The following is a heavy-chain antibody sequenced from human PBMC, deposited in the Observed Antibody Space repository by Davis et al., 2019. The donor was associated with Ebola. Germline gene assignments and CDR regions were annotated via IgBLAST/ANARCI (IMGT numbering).Heavy chain of an antibody. CDR2: INHSGST. Sequence: PSETLSLTCAVYGGSFSGYYWSWIRQPPGKGLEWIGEINHSGSTNYNPSLKSRVTISVDTSKNQFFLKLSSVTAADTAVYYCARDPFPVYYYYMDVWGKGTTVTVSS. V-gene: IGHV4-34*01. CDR3: ARDPFPVYYYYMDV. CDR1: GGSFSGYY. J-gene: IGHJ6*03.